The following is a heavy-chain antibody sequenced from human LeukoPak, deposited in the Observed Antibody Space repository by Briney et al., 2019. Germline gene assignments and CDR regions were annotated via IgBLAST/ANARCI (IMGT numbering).Heavy chain of an antibody. D-gene: IGHD3-10*01. CDR2: IEQDGSEK. CDR3: ARYGSGSYRIDY. J-gene: IGHJ4*02. Sequence: GGSLRLSCAASGFTFRSSWMSWVRQAPGKGLEWVANIEQDGSEKYYVDSVKGRFTISRDNAENSLYLQMNSLRAEDTAVYYCARYGSGSYRIDYWGRGTLVTVSS. CDR1: GFTFRSSW. V-gene: IGHV3-7*02.